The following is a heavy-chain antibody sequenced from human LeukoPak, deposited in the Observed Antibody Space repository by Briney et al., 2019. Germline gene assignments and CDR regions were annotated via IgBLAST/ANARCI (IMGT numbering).Heavy chain of an antibody. Sequence: ASVKISCKASGYTFTSYYMHWVRQAPGQGLEWMGIINPSGGSTSYAQKFQGRVTMTRDMSTSTVYMELRSLRSDDTAVYYCARDYTAGYWGQGTLVTVSS. CDR3: ARDYTAGY. CDR1: GYTFTSYY. J-gene: IGHJ4*02. V-gene: IGHV1-46*01. CDR2: INPSGGST.